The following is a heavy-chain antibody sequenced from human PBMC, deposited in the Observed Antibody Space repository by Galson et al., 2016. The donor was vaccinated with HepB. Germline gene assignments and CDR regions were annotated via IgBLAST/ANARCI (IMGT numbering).Heavy chain of an antibody. D-gene: IGHD3-16*02. CDR2: IYSIGTT. CDR3: AGESDTYRYDGDF. CDR1: GFTVSNNY. Sequence: SLRLSCAVSGFTVSNNYMTWVRQAPGKGPEWVALIYSIGTTAYADSVKGRFTITRDNSRNTLNLEMKSLRADDTAVYYCAGESDTYRYDGDFWGQGTLVTVSS. J-gene: IGHJ4*02. V-gene: IGHV3-53*01.